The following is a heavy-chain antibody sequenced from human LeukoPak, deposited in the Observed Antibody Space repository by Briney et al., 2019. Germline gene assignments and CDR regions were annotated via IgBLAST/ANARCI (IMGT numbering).Heavy chain of an antibody. V-gene: IGHV3-11*01. D-gene: IGHD3-22*01. CDR2: ITSSGSTI. J-gene: IGHJ4*02. Sequence: GGSLRLSCAASGFTFSDYSMSWIRQAPGKGLEWVSYITSSGSTIYYADSVKGRFTISRDNAKNSLYPQMNSLRAEDTAVYYCARPYHYYYDSSGYIWGQGTLVTVSS. CDR3: ARPYHYYYDSSGYI. CDR1: GFTFSDYS.